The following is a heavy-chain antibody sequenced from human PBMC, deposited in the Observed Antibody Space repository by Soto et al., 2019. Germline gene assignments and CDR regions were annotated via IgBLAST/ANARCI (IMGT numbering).Heavy chain of an antibody. J-gene: IGHJ5*02. CDR1: GFTFSSYA. CDR2: ISGSGGST. CDR3: AKDPVEVMQQLVRNWFDP. D-gene: IGHD6-13*01. V-gene: IGHV3-23*01. Sequence: TGGSLRLSCAASGFTFSSYAMSWVRQAPGKGLEWVSAISGSGGSTYYADSVKGRFTISRDNSKNTLYLQMNSLRAEDTAVYYCAKDPVEVMQQLVRNWFDPWGQGTLVTVSS.